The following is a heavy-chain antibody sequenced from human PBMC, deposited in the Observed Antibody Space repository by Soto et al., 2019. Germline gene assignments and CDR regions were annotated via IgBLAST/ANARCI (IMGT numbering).Heavy chain of an antibody. D-gene: IGHD2-15*01. CDR3: ARDHRPKCSGGSCYSGY. Sequence: VQLVESGGGLVKPGGSLRLSCAASGFTFSSYAMHWVRQAPGKGLEWVAVISYDGSNKYYADSVKGRFTISRDNSKNTLYLQMNSLRAEDTAVYYCARDHRPKCSGGSCYSGYWGQGTLVTVSS. CDR1: GFTFSSYA. V-gene: IGHV3-30-3*01. J-gene: IGHJ4*02. CDR2: ISYDGSNK.